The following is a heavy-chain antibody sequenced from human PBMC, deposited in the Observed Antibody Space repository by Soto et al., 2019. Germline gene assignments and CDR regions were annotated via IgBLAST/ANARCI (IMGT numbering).Heavy chain of an antibody. V-gene: IGHV3-30-3*01. D-gene: IGHD4-4*01. CDR3: AREPVTTATNYYFDY. J-gene: IGHJ4*02. CDR1: GFTFSSYA. CDR2: ISYDGSNK. Sequence: GGSLRLSCAASGFTFSSYAMHWVRQAPGKGLEWVAVISYDGSNKYYADSVKGRFTISRDNSKNTLYLQMNSLRAEDTAVYYCAREPVTTATNYYFDYWGQGTLVTVPQ.